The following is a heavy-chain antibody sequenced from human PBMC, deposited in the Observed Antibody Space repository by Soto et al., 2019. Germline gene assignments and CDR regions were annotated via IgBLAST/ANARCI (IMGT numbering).Heavy chain of an antibody. CDR2: TYHSGTT. V-gene: IGHV4-4*02. CDR1: GDSINNSRW. CDR3: AREVNSSPARGPNWFDP. D-gene: IGHD6-13*01. J-gene: IGHJ5*02. Sequence: SETLSLTCAVSGDSINNSRWWSWVRQTPGKGLEWIGETYHSGTTNYNPSLKTRVTISIDKSKNQFSLKMNSVTAADTAVYYCAREVNSSPARGPNWFDPWGQGTLVTVSS.